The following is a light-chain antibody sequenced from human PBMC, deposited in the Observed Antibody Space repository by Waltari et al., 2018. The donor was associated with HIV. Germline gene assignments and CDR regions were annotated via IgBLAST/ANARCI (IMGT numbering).Light chain of an antibody. J-gene: IGLJ1*01. CDR3: CSYAGSSTYV. Sequence: QSALTQPASVSGSPGQSITISCTGTSSDVGSSNLVSWYQQHPGKPPKLMIYEVSKRPSGVSNRFSGSKSGNTASLTISGLQAEDEADYYCCSYAGSSTYVFGTGTKVTVL. CDR1: SSDVGSSNL. V-gene: IGLV2-23*02. CDR2: EVS.